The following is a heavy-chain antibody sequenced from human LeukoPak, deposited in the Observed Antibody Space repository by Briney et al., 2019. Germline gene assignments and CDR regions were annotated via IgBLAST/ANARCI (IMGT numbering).Heavy chain of an antibody. D-gene: IGHD5-18*01. V-gene: IGHV3-21*04. CDR1: GFTFGSYA. CDR3: AKDRYGNNYGKFDY. Sequence: GGSLRLSCAASGFTFGSYAMTWVRQAPGKGLEWVSSISSSSSYIYYADSVKGRFTISRDNAKNTLYLQMNSLRAEDTALYYCAKDRYGNNYGKFDYWGQGILVTVSS. J-gene: IGHJ4*02. CDR2: ISSSSSYI.